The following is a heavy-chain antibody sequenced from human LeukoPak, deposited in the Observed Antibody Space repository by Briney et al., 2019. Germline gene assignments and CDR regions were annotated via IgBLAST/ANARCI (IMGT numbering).Heavy chain of an antibody. CDR2: ISWNSGSI. D-gene: IGHD2-2*01. CDR1: GFTFDDYA. CDR3: AKDYYKYCSSTSCYLFDY. J-gene: IGHJ4*02. Sequence: GGSLRLSCAASGFTFDDYATHRVRQAPGKGLEWVSGISWNSGSIGYADSVKGRFTISRDNAKNSLYLQMNSLRAEDTALYYCAKDYYKYCSSTSCYLFDYWGQGTLVTASS. V-gene: IGHV3-9*01.